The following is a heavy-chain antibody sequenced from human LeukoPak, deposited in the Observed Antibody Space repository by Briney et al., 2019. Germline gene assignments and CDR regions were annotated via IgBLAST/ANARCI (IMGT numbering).Heavy chain of an antibody. V-gene: IGHV4-59*11. CDR1: GGSISPHY. Sequence: SETLSLTCTVSGGSISPHYWTWLRQTPGKGLEWIGYVYYNGLTSYNASLRSRLILSVDTARNQVSLKLTSVTAADTAVYYCTRERSTVTFDYWAREPWSPSPQ. J-gene: IGHJ4*02. D-gene: IGHD4-17*01. CDR2: VYYNGLT. CDR3: TRERSTVTFDY.